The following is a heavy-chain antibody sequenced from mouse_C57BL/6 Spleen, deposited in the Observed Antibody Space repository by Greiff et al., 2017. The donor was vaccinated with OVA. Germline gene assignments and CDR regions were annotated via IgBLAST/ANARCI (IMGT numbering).Heavy chain of an antibody. CDR3: AIYSNYYYFDY. Sequence: EVKVVESGGGLVKPGGSLKLSCAASGFTFSSYTMSWVRQTPEKRLEWVATISGGGGNTYYPDSVKGRFTISRDNAKNTLYLQLSSLRSEDTALYYCAIYSNYYYFDYWGQGTTLTVSS. J-gene: IGHJ2*01. CDR2: ISGGGGNT. V-gene: IGHV5-9*01. CDR1: GFTFSSYT. D-gene: IGHD2-5*01.